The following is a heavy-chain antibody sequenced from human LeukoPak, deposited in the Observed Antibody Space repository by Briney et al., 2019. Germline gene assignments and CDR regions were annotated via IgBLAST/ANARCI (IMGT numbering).Heavy chain of an antibody. CDR2: TYYRSKWFN. V-gene: IGHV6-1*01. Sequence: QTLSLTCAISGDSASSNSAAWNWIRQSPSRGLEWLGRTYYRSKWFNDYAVSVQRRITINADTSKNQFSLQLNSVTPEDTAVYYCAGGLGGFVYWGQGTLVTVSS. D-gene: IGHD1-26*01. CDR1: GDSASSNSAA. J-gene: IGHJ4*02. CDR3: AGGLGGFVY.